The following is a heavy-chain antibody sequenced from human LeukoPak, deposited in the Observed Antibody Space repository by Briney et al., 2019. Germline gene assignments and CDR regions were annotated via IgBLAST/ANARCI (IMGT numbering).Heavy chain of an antibody. V-gene: IGHV5-51*01. CDR3: ARAPHDDIAVAGPGWIYGMDV. Sequence: GESLKISCKASGYNFMYYWIGWVRQMPGKGLEWMGIIYPGDSDSRYSPSFQGQVTMSVDKSLNTAYLQWNSLKASDTAMYYCARAPHDDIAVAGPGWIYGMDVWGQGTTVTVSS. CDR1: GYNFMYYW. J-gene: IGHJ6*02. CDR2: IYPGDSDS. D-gene: IGHD6-19*01.